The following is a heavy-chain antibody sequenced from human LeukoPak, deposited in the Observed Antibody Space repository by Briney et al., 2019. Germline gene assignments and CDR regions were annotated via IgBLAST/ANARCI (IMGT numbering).Heavy chain of an antibody. CDR1: GFTFSDHF. CDR3: SRGYGTGTPDACDI. CDR2: IRNKARSYTT. Sequence: GGSLRLSCAASGFTFSDHFMDWVRKAPGKGLEWVGRIRNKARSYTTEYAASVKGRFTISRDDSKNSLWLQMNSLKTEDTAVYYCSRGYGTGTPDACDIWGQGTKVTVSS. J-gene: IGHJ3*02. V-gene: IGHV3-72*01. D-gene: IGHD1-1*01.